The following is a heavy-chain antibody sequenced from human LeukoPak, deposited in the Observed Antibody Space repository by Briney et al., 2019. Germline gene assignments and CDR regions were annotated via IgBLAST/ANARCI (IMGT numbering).Heavy chain of an antibody. CDR3: ATFTPLRASDF. Sequence: GGSLRLSCAASEFTVSSNYMNWVRQAPGKGLEWVSFIYSGGSTYYADSVRGRFTISRDSSKNTLYLQMNSLRAEDTAVYFCATFTPLRASDFWGQGTLVTVSS. CDR2: IYSGGST. D-gene: IGHD3-16*01. V-gene: IGHV3-66*01. CDR1: EFTVSSNY. J-gene: IGHJ4*02.